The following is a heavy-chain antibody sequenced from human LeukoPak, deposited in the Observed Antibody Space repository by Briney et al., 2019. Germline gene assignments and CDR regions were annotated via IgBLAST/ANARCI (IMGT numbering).Heavy chain of an antibody. J-gene: IGHJ6*02. CDR1: GFIFSSYW. D-gene: IGHD4-17*01. V-gene: IGHV3-74*01. CDR2: INSDGSST. CDR3: ARVGIDYGDYEDYYGMDV. Sequence: PGGSLRLSCAASGFIFSSYWMHWVRQAPGKGLVWVSRINSDGSSTSYADSVKGRFTISRDNAKNTLYLQMNSLRAEDTAVYYCARVGIDYGDYEDYYGMDVWGQGTTVTVSS.